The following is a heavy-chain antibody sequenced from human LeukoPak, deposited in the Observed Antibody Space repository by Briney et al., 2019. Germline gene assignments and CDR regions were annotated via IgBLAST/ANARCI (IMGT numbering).Heavy chain of an antibody. CDR3: ARQGQFTKYFDY. J-gene: IGHJ4*02. CDR2: IYTSGST. D-gene: IGHD4-11*01. Sequence: SETLSLTCTVSGGSISSYYWSWIRQPPGKGLEWIGYIYTSGSTNYNPSLKSRVTISVDTSKNQFSLKLSSMTAADTAVYYCARQGQFTKYFDYWGQGTLVTVSS. V-gene: IGHV4-4*09. CDR1: GGSISSYY.